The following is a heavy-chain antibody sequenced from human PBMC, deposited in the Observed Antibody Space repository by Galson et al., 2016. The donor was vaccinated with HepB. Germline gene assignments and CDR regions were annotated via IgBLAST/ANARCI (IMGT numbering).Heavy chain of an antibody. CDR1: GFTFGSVW. Sequence: SLRLSCATSGFTFGSVWMSWVRQAPGKGLEWVANIKPDGSEKYYVDSVKGRFTISRDNAKNSLYVQMNSLRAEDTAVYYCAQYYYDSSGYVEYFQTWGQGSRVTVSS. J-gene: IGHJ1*01. CDR3: AQYYYDSSGYVEYFQT. D-gene: IGHD3-22*01. CDR2: IKPDGSEK. V-gene: IGHV3-7*03.